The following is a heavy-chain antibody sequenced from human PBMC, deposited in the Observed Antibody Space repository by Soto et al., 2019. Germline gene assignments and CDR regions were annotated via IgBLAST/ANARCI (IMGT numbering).Heavy chain of an antibody. J-gene: IGHJ2*01. V-gene: IGHV4-59*01. Sequence: SETLSLTCSYSGASINSYYWNWIRQPPGKGLEWIGYTYNSGNTKYNPSLKSRATISLDTSKNQFSLKLTSLTAADTAVYYCARAAAIPAAMFYYWYFDLWGRGTLVTVSS. D-gene: IGHD2-2*01. CDR2: TYNSGNT. CDR1: GASINSYY. CDR3: ARAAAIPAAMFYYWYFDL.